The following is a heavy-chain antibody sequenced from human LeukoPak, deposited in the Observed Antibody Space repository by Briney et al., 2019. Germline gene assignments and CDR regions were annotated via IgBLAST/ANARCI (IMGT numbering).Heavy chain of an antibody. V-gene: IGHV1-69*05. J-gene: IGHJ4*02. D-gene: IGHD3-3*01. CDR1: GGTFSSYA. Sequence: LVKVSCKASGGTFSSYAISWVRQAPGQGLEWMGGIIPIFGTANYAQKFQGRVTITTDESTSTAYMELSSLRSEDTAVYYCARIPYDFWSGYYSYYFDYWGQGTLVTVSS. CDR3: ARIPYDFWSGYYSYYFDY. CDR2: IIPIFGTA.